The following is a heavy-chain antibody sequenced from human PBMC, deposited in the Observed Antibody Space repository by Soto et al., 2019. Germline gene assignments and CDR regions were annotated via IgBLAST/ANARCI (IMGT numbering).Heavy chain of an antibody. CDR2: INYDGYS. D-gene: IGHD3-10*01. Sequence: QVQLQESGPGLVKPSETLSLTCTVSGGSITNYYCSWFRQPPGKGLEWIGYINYDGYSAYNLSLKRRVTLSMDASKTQSSLMLESVTATDTAVYYCARHGFGPLHGLVDVCGPGTTVIVSS. CDR1: GGSITNYY. CDR3: ARHGFGPLHGLVDV. V-gene: IGHV4-59*08. J-gene: IGHJ6*02.